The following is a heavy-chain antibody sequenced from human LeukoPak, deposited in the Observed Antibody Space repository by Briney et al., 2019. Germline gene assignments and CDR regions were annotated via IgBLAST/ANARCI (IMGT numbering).Heavy chain of an antibody. J-gene: IGHJ3*02. CDR2: VYYTGST. V-gene: IGHV4-61*08. CDR1: GGSVSSGGYY. D-gene: IGHD6-13*01. CDR3: ASYTSGVIAAANDAFQI. Sequence: SETLSLTCTVSGGSVSSGGYYWSWIRQPPGKGLEWIGYVYYTGSTNYNPSLKSRVTISVDTSKNQFSLKLSSATAADTAVYYCASYTSGVIAAANDAFQIWGQGTMVTVSS.